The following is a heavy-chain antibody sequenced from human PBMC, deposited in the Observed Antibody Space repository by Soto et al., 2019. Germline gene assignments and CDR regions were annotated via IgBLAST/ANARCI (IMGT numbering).Heavy chain of an antibody. Sequence: GASVKVSCKASGYTFTRHHMHWGRPAPGKGLEWMGWINPNSGGTNYAQKFQGWVTMTRDTSISTAYMELSRLRSDDTAVYYCARDRSGGPYYYYYNGMDVWGQGTTVTVSS. D-gene: IGHD1-26*01. J-gene: IGHJ6*02. CDR2: INPNSGGT. CDR1: GYTFTRHH. V-gene: IGHV1-2*04. CDR3: ARDRSGGPYYYYYNGMDV.